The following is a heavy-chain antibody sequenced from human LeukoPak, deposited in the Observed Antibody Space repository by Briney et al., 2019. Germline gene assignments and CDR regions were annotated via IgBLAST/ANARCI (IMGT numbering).Heavy chain of an antibody. Sequence: SQTLSLTCTVSGGSINSGDYYWSWIRQPPGKGLEWIGYIYYGGNTYYNPSLKSRVTTSLDTSKNQFSLKLSSVTAADTAVYYCARDLSPHGFDPWGQGTLVTVSS. CDR2: IYYGGNT. CDR1: GGSINSGDYY. CDR3: ARDLSPHGFDP. J-gene: IGHJ5*02. V-gene: IGHV4-30-4*01.